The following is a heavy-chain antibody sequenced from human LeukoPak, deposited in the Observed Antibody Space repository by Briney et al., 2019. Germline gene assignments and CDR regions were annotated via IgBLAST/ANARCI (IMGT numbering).Heavy chain of an antibody. Sequence: APVKVSCKASGYTFTSYDINWVRQATGQGLEWMGWMNPNSGNTGYAQKFQGRVTMTRNTSISTAYMELSSLRSGDTAVYYCARGSLYDFWSGYQGYYYGMDVWGQGTTVTVSS. CDR1: GYTFTSYD. CDR3: ARGSLYDFWSGYQGYYYGMDV. D-gene: IGHD3-3*01. V-gene: IGHV1-8*02. CDR2: MNPNSGNT. J-gene: IGHJ6*02.